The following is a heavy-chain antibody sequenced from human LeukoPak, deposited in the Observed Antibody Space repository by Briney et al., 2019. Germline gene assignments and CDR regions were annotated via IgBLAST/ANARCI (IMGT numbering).Heavy chain of an antibody. V-gene: IGHV3-30*18. D-gene: IGHD1-26*01. Sequence: GGSLRLSCAASGFTFSSYGMHWVRQAPGKGLEWVAVISYDGSNKYYADSVKGRFTVSRDNSKNTLYLQMNSLRAEDTAVYYCAKDRTVGASYWYFDLWGRGTLVTVSS. J-gene: IGHJ2*01. CDR1: GFTFSSYG. CDR2: ISYDGSNK. CDR3: AKDRTVGASYWYFDL.